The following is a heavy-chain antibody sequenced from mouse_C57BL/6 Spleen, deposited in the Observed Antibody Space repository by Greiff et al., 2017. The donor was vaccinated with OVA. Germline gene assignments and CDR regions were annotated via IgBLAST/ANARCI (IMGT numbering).Heavy chain of an antibody. J-gene: IGHJ2*01. D-gene: IGHD4-1*01. CDR2: IDPSDSYT. V-gene: IGHV1-69*01. CDR1: GYTFTSYW. CDR3: ARSLTGTHYFDY. Sequence: QVQLQQPGAELVMPGASVKLSCKASGYTFTSYWMHWVKQRPGQGLEWIGEIDPSDSYTNYNQKFKGKSTLTVDKSSSTAYMQLSSLTSEDSAVYYCARSLTGTHYFDYWGQGTTLTVSS.